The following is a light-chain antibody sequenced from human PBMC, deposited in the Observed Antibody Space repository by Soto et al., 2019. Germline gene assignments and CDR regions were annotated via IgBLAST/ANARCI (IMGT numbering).Light chain of an antibody. J-gene: IGKJ1*01. V-gene: IGKV1-5*01. Sequence: DVQMTQSPSTLSASAGDSVTITCRASQSIAASLAWYQLKPGEAPKLLIYDVSNLESGVPSRFSGSGSGTEFSLTIRSLHPDDFATYYCQQYDYSRTFGQGTKVEIK. CDR1: QSIAAS. CDR3: QQYDYSRT. CDR2: DVS.